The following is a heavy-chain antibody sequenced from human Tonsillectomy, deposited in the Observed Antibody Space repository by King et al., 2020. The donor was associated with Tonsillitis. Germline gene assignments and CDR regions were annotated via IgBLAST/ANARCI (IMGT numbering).Heavy chain of an antibody. V-gene: IGHV2-5*02. D-gene: IGHD3-3*01. Sequence: ITLKESGPTLVKPTQTLTLTCTFSGFSLSTSGVGVGWIRQPPGKALEWLALIYWDDDKRYSPSLKSRLTITKDTSKNQVVLTMTNMDPVDTATYFCTRFRSGYFVTPNDAFDLWGQGTMVTVSS. CDR2: IYWDDDK. J-gene: IGHJ3*01. CDR3: TRFRSGYFVTPNDAFDL. CDR1: GFSLSTSGVG.